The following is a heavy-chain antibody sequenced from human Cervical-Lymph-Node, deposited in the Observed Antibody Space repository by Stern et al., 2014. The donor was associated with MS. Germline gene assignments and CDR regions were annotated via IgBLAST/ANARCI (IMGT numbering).Heavy chain of an antibody. CDR1: GYTFTSYD. V-gene: IGHV1-18*01. J-gene: IGHJ4*02. CDR3: ARRHDYGDY. Sequence: VQLVESGAEVKKPRASVKVSCKASGYTFTSYDITWVRQAPGQGLEWMGWINPYNVDTSFAQKLQGRVTMTTDTSTSTAYMELRSLTSDDTAVYYCARRHDYGDYWGQGTLVTVSS. CDR2: INPYNVDT.